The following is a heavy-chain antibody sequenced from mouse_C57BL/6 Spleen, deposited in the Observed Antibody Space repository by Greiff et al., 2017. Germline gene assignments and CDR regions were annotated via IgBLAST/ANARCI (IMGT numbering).Heavy chain of an antibody. D-gene: IGHD1-1*01. CDR1: GYTFTSYG. Sequence: EVKLQESGAELVRPGSSVKMSCKTSGYTFTSYGINWLKQRPGQGLVWIGYIYIGNGYTEYNEKFKGKATLTSDTSSSTAYMQLSSLTSEDSAIYFCARGGYGSSYWYFDVWGTGTTVTVSS. J-gene: IGHJ1*03. CDR2: IYIGNGYT. V-gene: IGHV1-58*01. CDR3: ARGGYGSSYWYFDV.